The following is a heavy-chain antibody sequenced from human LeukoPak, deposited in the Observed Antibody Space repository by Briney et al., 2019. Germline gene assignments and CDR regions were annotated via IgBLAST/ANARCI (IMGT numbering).Heavy chain of an antibody. CDR2: INPSGGST. D-gene: IGHD3-22*01. V-gene: IGHV1-46*01. CDR1: GYTFTSYY. CDR3: ARDGDSSGYPMYNWFDP. Sequence: ASVKVSCTASGYTFTSYYMHWVRQAPGQGLEWMGIINPSGGSTSYAQKFQGRVTMTRDTSTSTVYMELSSLRSEDTAVYYCARDGDSSGYPMYNWFDPRGQGTLVTVSS. J-gene: IGHJ5*02.